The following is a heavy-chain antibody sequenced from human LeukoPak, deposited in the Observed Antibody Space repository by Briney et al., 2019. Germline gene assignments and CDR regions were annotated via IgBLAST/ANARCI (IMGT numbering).Heavy chain of an antibody. CDR3: AREEALGSGSFDY. CDR2: IYYSGST. V-gene: IGHV4-59*01. J-gene: IGHJ4*02. Sequence: SETLSLTCTVSGGSISTYYWSWIRQPPGKGLEWIGYIYYSGSTNYNPSLKSRATMSVDTSKNQFSLKLGSVTAADTAVYYCAREEALGSGSFDYWGQGTLVTVSP. D-gene: IGHD1-26*01. CDR1: GGSISTYY.